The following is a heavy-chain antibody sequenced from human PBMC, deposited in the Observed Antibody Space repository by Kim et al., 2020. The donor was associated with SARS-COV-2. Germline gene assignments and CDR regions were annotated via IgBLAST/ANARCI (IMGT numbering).Heavy chain of an antibody. J-gene: IGHJ4*02. D-gene: IGHD6-19*01. V-gene: IGHV1-69*01. Sequence: ANYAQKFQGRGTITADESTSTAYMELSSLRSEDTAVYYCLCGYSSGWYNYWGQGTLVTVSS. CDR2: A. CDR3: LCGYSSGWYNY.